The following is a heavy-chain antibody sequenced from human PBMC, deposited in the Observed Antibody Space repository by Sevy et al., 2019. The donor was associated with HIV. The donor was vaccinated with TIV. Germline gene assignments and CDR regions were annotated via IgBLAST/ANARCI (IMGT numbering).Heavy chain of an antibody. CDR1: GFTFSLYS. CDR3: ARSFYDSSGFSGYYHLDY. V-gene: IGHV3-48*01. J-gene: IGHJ4*02. D-gene: IGHD3-22*01. CDR2: ITTSSSII. Sequence: GGSLRLSCAASGFTFSLYSMTWVRQAPGKGPEWISYITTSSSIIYYADSVKGRFTISRDNAKNSLYLKMSSLRVEDTAVYYCARSFYDSSGFSGYYHLDYWGQGTLVTVSS.